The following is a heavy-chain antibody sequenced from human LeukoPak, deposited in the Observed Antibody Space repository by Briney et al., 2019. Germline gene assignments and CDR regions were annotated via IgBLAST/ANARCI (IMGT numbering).Heavy chain of an antibody. CDR3: TTGDYYTFDY. CDR1: GFTFSNAW. D-gene: IGHD3-22*01. Sequence: GGSLRLSCAASGFTFSNAWMSWVRQAPGKGLEWVGRLKSKTDGGTTDYAAHVKGRFTISRDDSKNTLYLQMNSLKTEDTAVYYCTTGDYYTFDYWGQGTLVTVSS. CDR2: LKSKTDGGTT. V-gene: IGHV3-15*01. J-gene: IGHJ4*02.